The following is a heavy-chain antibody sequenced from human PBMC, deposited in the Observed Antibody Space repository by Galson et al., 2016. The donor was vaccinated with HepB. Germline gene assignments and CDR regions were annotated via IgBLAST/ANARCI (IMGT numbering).Heavy chain of an antibody. CDR2: VYYSGTA. D-gene: IGHD2-21*01. CDR3: AGHCGGDCYNNLADACDI. J-gene: IGHJ3*02. CDR1: SGSISSSRYY. V-gene: IGHV4-39*01. Sequence: LTCTVSSGSISSSRYYWGWIRQPPGKGLEWIGSVYYSGTAYYDPSLKSRVSISVDTSKNQFSLRLSSVTAGDTAVYFCAGHCGGDCYNNLADACDIWCRGTMVTVSS.